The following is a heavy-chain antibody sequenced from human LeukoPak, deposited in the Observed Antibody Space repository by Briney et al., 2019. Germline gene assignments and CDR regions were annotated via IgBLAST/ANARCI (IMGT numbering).Heavy chain of an antibody. CDR3: ARLHYYGSGSYPMTGNWFDP. D-gene: IGHD3-10*01. V-gene: IGHV4-39*01. CDR2: IYSSGST. J-gene: IGHJ5*02. Sequence: SETLSLTCSVSGVSISSGSNYWGWIRQPPGKTLEWIGSIYSSGSTNYNPSLKSRVTISVDTSKNQFSLKLSSVTAADTAVYYCARLHYYGSGSYPMTGNWFDPWGQGTLVTVSS. CDR1: GVSISSGSNY.